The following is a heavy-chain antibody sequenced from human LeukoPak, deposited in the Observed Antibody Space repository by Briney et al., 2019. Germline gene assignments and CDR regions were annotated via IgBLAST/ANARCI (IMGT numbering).Heavy chain of an antibody. CDR2: ISGDNPGT. J-gene: IGHJ4*01. CDR1: GFTFSTYA. D-gene: IGHD2-15*01. Sequence: GGSLRLSCEASGFTFSTYAMSWVRQTPGKRLEWVAAISGDNPGTYHASSVRGRFTISRDNSKNTVHLQMNALRAEDAAIYYCANASVGHCSGAFCYHFDSWGQGTLVTVSS. V-gene: IGHV3-23*01. CDR3: ANASVGHCSGAFCYHFDS.